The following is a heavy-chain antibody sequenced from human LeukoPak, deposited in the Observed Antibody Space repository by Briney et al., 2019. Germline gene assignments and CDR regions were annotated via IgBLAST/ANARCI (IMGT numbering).Heavy chain of an antibody. CDR1: GFTFSSYG. CDR2: IWYDGSNK. Sequence: GRSLRLSCAASGFTFSSYGMHWVRQAPGKGLEWVAVIWYDGSNKYYADSVKGRFTISRDNSRNTLYLQMNSLRAEDTAVYYCAREDPYYYGMDVWGQGTTVTVSS. CDR3: AREDPYYYGMDV. J-gene: IGHJ6*02. V-gene: IGHV3-33*01.